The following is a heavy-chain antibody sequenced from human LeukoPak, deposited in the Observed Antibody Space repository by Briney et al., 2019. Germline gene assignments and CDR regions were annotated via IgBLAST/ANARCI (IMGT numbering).Heavy chain of an antibody. J-gene: IGHJ4*02. CDR3: ANLAPWYYDILTGYFRYFDY. CDR1: GFIVSNTY. CDR2: ISGSGGST. V-gene: IGHV3-23*01. D-gene: IGHD3-9*01. Sequence: GGSLRLSCAASGFIVSNTYMTWVRQAPGKGLEWVSGISGSGGSTYYADSVKGRFTISRDNSKNTLYLQMNGLRAEDTAVYYCANLAPWYYDILTGYFRYFDYWGQGTLVTVSS.